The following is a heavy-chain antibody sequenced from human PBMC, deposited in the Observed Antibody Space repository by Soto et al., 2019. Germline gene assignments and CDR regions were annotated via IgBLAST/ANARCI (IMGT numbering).Heavy chain of an antibody. CDR2: INSDGSST. CDR3: GRDVRYCSCGSCFFHYFYGLDV. Sequence: GGSLRLSCAASGFTFSSYWMHWVRQAPGKGLVWVSRINSDGSSTSYADSVKGRFTISRDNAKNTLYLQMNSLRAEDTAVYYCGRDVRYCSCGSCFFHYFYGLDVWGQGTPVTVSS. J-gene: IGHJ6*02. V-gene: IGHV3-74*01. D-gene: IGHD2-15*01. CDR1: GFTFSSYW.